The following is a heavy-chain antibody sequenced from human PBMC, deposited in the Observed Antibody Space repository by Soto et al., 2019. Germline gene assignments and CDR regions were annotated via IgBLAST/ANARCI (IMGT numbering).Heavy chain of an antibody. J-gene: IGHJ4*02. Sequence: QITLKESGPTLVKPTQTLTLTCTFSGFSLTTDRLGVGWIRQPPGESLEWLAVIYWDDSKTYRPSLESRLPITKDTSKNQVALTMNNMDSLDTATYYCEHAYGGRSLYWGQGTLVTGSS. CDR3: EHAYGGRSLY. V-gene: IGHV2-5*02. CDR2: IYWDDSK. D-gene: IGHD1-26*01. CDR1: GFSLTTDRLG.